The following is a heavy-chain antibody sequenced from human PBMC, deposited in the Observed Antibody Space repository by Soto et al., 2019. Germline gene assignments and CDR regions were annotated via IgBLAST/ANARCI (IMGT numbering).Heavy chain of an antibody. CDR3: ARDPITIFGVVIPGFDP. V-gene: IGHV1-18*01. CDR2: ISAYNGNT. Sequence: ASVKVSCKASGYTFTSYGISWVRQAPGQGLEWMGWISAYNGNTNYAQKLQGRVTMTSDTSTRTAYMELRNLRSDDTAVYYCARDPITIFGVVIPGFDPWGQGTLVTV. J-gene: IGHJ5*02. D-gene: IGHD3-3*01. CDR1: GYTFTSYG.